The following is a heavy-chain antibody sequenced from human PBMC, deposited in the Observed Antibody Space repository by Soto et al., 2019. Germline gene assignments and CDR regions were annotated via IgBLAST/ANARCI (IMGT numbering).Heavy chain of an antibody. CDR2: ISGDSVDT. CDR3: ATGQQVRMADI. D-gene: IGHD6-13*01. V-gene: IGHV3-11*05. J-gene: IGHJ3*02. Sequence: QVQLVESGGGLVKPGGSLRLSCVASGFTVRDYYMAWIRQPPGEGLEWISYISGDSVDTRHADSVKGRFTISRDNAKNSLYLQMNSLRAEDTAVYFCATGQQVRMADIWGQGTMVTVTS. CDR1: GFTVRDYY.